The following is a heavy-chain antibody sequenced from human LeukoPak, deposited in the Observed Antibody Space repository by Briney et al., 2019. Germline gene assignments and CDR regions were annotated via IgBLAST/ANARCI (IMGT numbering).Heavy chain of an antibody. Sequence: GRSLRLSCAASGFSFSSHGMHWVRQAPGKGLEWVAVIRYDGSEKDYADSVKGRFTISRDNSKNTLYLQMNSLSVEDTAVYYCARVNNGDYDPDYWGQGTLVTVSS. CDR1: GFSFSSHG. D-gene: IGHD4-17*01. V-gene: IGHV3-33*01. J-gene: IGHJ4*02. CDR2: IRYDGSEK. CDR3: ARVNNGDYDPDY.